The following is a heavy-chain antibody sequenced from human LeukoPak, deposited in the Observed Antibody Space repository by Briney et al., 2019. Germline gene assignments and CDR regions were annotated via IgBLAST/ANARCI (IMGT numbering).Heavy chain of an antibody. D-gene: IGHD3-3*01. CDR1: GFTFSSYG. Sequence: GRSLRLSCAASGFTFSSYGMHWVRQAPGKGLEWVAVIWYDGSNKYYADSVKGRFTISRDNSKNTLYLQMNSLRAEDTAVYYCARSPRFLEWFPFDYWGQGTLVTVSS. J-gene: IGHJ4*02. V-gene: IGHV3-33*01. CDR2: IWYDGSNK. CDR3: ARSPRFLEWFPFDY.